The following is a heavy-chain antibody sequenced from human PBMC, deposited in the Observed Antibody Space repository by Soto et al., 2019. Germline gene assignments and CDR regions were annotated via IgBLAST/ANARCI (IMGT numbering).Heavy chain of an antibody. CDR3: AHRRGVGVVITSSGWFDP. J-gene: IGHJ5*02. D-gene: IGHD3-3*01. V-gene: IGHV2-5*01. CDR1: GFSLSTSGVG. CDR2: IYWNDDK. Sequence: QITLKESGPTLVKPTQTLTLTCTFSGFSLSTSGVGVGWICQPPGKALEWLALIYWNDDKRYSPSLKSRLTITKDPSKNQVVLTMTNMDPVDTATYYCAHRRGVGVVITSSGWFDPWGQGTLVTVSS.